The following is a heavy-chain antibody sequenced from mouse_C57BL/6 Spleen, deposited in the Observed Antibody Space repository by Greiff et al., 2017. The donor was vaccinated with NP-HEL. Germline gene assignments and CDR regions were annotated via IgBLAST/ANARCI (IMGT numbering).Heavy chain of an antibody. CDR2: ISDGGSYT. Sequence: DVMLLESGGGLVKPGGSLKLSCAASGFTFSSYAMSWVRQTPEKRLEWVATISDGGSYTYYPDNVKGRFTISRDNAKNNLYLQMSHLKSEDTAMYYCARGGYVYAMDYWGQGTSVTVSS. CDR1: GFTFSSYA. J-gene: IGHJ4*01. CDR3: ARGGYVYAMDY. V-gene: IGHV5-4*03. D-gene: IGHD3-1*01.